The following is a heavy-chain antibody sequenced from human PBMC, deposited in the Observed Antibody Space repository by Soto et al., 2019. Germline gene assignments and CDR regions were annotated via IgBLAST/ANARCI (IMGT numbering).Heavy chain of an antibody. CDR2: IWNDASNK. D-gene: IGHD3-10*01. CDR1: GFTFSSYG. CDR3: ASIGIRGVIGQTDYYYYGMDV. J-gene: IGHJ6*04. Sequence: GGSLRLSCAASGFTFSSYGMHWVRQAPGKGLEWVAVIWNDASNKYYADSVKGRFTISRDNSKNTLYLQMNSLRAEDTAVYYCASIGIRGVIGQTDYYYYGMDVWGKGTTVTVSS. V-gene: IGHV3-33*01.